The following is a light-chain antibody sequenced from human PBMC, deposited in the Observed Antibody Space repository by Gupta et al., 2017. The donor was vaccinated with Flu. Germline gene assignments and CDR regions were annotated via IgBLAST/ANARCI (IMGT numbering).Light chain of an antibody. CDR2: GAS. CDR1: QSLDSK. Sequence: EIVMPQSPATLSVSPGETATLSCRASQSLDSKLAWYQQKPGQAPRLLIAGASTRATGVSSRCSGSGSGTEFTLTSSSLQSEEFAVYYCQQYGNWPWTFGQGTKVEIK. V-gene: IGKV3-15*01. J-gene: IGKJ1*01. CDR3: QQYGNWPWT.